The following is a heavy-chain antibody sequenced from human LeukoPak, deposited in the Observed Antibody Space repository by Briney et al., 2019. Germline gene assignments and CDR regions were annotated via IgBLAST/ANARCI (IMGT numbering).Heavy chain of an antibody. Sequence: GGSLRLSCAASGFTFSSYAMHWVRQAPGKGLEWVAVISYDGSSRYYADSVKGRFTLSRDNSKNTLYLQMNSLRAEDTAVYYCVRERDYYFDYWGQGTLVTVSS. CDR1: GFTFSSYA. D-gene: IGHD2-21*02. V-gene: IGHV3-30-3*01. J-gene: IGHJ4*02. CDR3: VRERDYYFDY. CDR2: ISYDGSSR.